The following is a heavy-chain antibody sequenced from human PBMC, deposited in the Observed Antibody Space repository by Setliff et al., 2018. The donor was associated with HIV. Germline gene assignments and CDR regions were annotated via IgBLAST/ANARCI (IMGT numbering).Heavy chain of an antibody. Sequence: PGGSLRLSCAASGFTFSTYAMTWVRQAPGKGLEWVSSISSSGGTTYFADTVKGRFTISRDNSKNTLYLQMDSLRVEDTALYYCAKARSTRDAFDIWGQGTMVTVSS. J-gene: IGHJ3*02. V-gene: IGHV3-23*01. CDR2: ISSSGGTT. D-gene: IGHD1-1*01. CDR3: AKARSTRDAFDI. CDR1: GFTFSTYA.